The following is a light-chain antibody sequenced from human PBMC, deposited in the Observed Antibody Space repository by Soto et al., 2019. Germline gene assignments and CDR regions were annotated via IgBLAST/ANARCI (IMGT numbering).Light chain of an antibody. V-gene: IGKV3-20*01. Sequence: EIVLTQSPGTLSLSPGERATLSCRASQSVSSSYLAWYQQKPGQPPRLLINGTSTRATGIPDRFRGRGSGTDFTLTISRLEPEDFVVYYCQQYGSWPVTFGQGTKVDIK. CDR2: GTS. J-gene: IGKJ1*01. CDR1: QSVSSSY. CDR3: QQYGSWPVT.